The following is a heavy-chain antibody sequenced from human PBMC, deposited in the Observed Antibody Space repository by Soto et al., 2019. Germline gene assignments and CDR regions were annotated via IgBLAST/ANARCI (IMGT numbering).Heavy chain of an antibody. V-gene: IGHV3-43*01. CDR3: AKVIGVRGVISSGGVYYYGMDV. CDR1: GFTFDDYT. D-gene: IGHD3-10*01. Sequence: GGSLRLSCAASGFTFDDYTMHWVRQAPGKGLEWVSLISWDGGSTYYADSVKGRFTISCDNSKNSLYLQMNSLRTEDTALYYCAKVIGVRGVISSGGVYYYGMDVWGQGTTVTVSS. J-gene: IGHJ6*02. CDR2: ISWDGGST.